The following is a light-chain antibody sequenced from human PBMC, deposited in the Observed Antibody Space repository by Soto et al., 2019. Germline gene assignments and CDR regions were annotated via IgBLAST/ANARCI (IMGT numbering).Light chain of an antibody. V-gene: IGKV3-15*01. J-gene: IGKJ1*01. CDR1: QSVSSN. CDR2: GVS. Sequence: EIVMTQSPATLSVSPGERVTLSCRASQSVSSNLAWYQQKPGQAPSLLMYGVSTRATGIPARFSGSGSGTEFTLTISSLQSEDFAVYYCQQYNNWPRTFGQGTKVEIK. CDR3: QQYNNWPRT.